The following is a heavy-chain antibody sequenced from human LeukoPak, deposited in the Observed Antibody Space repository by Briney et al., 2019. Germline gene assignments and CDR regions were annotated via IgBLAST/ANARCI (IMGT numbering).Heavy chain of an antibody. CDR2: IISYNGNT. J-gene: IGHJ6*02. D-gene: IGHD3-22*01. V-gene: IGHV1-18*01. Sequence: ASVQISCKASAYTFTSNGISWVRQAPGQGLVWMGSIISYNGNTNYAPKLQGRVTVTTVTSRSTAYMELRSMRSDDKVVYYCARGNTYYYDSSGYYRYYYYGMDVWGQGTTVTVSS. CDR1: AYTFTSNG. CDR3: ARGNTYYYDSSGYYRYYYYGMDV.